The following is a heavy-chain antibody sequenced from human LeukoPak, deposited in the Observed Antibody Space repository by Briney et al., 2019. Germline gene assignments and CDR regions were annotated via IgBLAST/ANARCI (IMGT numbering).Heavy chain of an antibody. CDR3: AREAPRYGDAFDI. J-gene: IGHJ3*02. Sequence: GGSLRLSCAASGFTFSGYSMNWVRQAPGKGLEWVSSISSSSSYIYYADSVKGRFTISRDNAKNSLYLQMNSLRAEDTAVYYCAREAPRYGDAFDIWGQGTMVTVSS. D-gene: IGHD4-17*01. CDR1: GFTFSGYS. CDR2: ISSSSSYI. V-gene: IGHV3-21*01.